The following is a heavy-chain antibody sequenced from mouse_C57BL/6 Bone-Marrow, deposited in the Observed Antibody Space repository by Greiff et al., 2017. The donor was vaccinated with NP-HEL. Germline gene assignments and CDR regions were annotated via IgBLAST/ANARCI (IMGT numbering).Heavy chain of an antibody. CDR1: GFTFSSYA. J-gene: IGHJ3*01. V-gene: IGHV5-4*01. D-gene: IGHD1-1*01. CDR2: ISDGGSYT. Sequence: EVKVVESGGGLVKPGGSLKLSCAASGFTFSSYAMSWVRQTPEKRLEWVATISDGGSYTYYPDNVKGRFTISRDNAKNNLYLQMSHLKSEDTAMYYCARDRIPITTVVAPFAYWGQGTLVTVSA. CDR3: ARDRIPITTVVAPFAY.